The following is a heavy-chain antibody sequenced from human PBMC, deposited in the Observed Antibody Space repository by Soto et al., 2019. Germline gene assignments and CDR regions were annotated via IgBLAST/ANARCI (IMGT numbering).Heavy chain of an antibody. Sequence: EVQLVESGGGLVQPGGALRLSCAASGFTFSSYCMTWARQAPGKGLEWVASMNRDGSEKRYVDSVEGRFTISRDNAKNSLFLQMNSLSPDDTAVYYCGRDAGRRFEYWGQGSLVTVSS. CDR1: GFTFSSYC. D-gene: IGHD6-13*01. V-gene: IGHV3-7*01. J-gene: IGHJ4*02. CDR2: MNRDGSEK. CDR3: GRDAGRRFEY.